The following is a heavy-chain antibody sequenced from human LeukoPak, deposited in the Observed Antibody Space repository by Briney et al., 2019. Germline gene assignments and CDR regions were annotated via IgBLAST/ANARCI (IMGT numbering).Heavy chain of an antibody. CDR2: IYRSGNT. J-gene: IGHJ2*01. CDR3: AREGYSSGWDRGYFDL. Sequence: PETLSLTCIASGDPISSFYWSWVRQPAGKGLEWIGRIYRSGNTNYNPSLKSRVTMSVDTSKNQFSLKLTSVTAADSAVYYCAREGYSSGWDRGYFDLWGRGTLVTVSS. D-gene: IGHD6-19*01. V-gene: IGHV4-4*07. CDR1: GDPISSFY.